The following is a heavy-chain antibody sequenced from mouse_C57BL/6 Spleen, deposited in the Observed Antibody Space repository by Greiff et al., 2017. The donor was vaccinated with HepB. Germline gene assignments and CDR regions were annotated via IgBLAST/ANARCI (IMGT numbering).Heavy chain of an antibody. D-gene: IGHD1-1*01. CDR2: IYPGDGDT. CDR3: ARDYYGSGYFDV. V-gene: IGHV1-82*01. Sequence: QVQLQQSGPELVKPGASVKISCKASGYAFSSSWMNWVKQRPGKGLEWIGRIYPGDGDTNYNGKFKGKATLTADKSSRTAYMQLSSLTSEDSAVYFCARDYYGSGYFDVWGTGTTVTVSS. CDR1: GYAFSSSW. J-gene: IGHJ1*03.